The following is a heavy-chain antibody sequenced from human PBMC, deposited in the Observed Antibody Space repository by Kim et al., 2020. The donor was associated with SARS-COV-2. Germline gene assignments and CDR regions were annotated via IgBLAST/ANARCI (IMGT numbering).Heavy chain of an antibody. CDR2: IYHSGST. CDR3: ARDPRWLVPESD. Sequence: SETLSLTCTVSGYSISSGYYWGWIRQPPGKGLEWIGSIYHSGSTYYNPSLKSRVTISVDTSKNQFSLKLSSVTAADTAVYYCARDPRWLVPESDWGQGTL. CDR1: GYSISSGYY. V-gene: IGHV4-38-2*02. J-gene: IGHJ4*02. D-gene: IGHD6-19*01.